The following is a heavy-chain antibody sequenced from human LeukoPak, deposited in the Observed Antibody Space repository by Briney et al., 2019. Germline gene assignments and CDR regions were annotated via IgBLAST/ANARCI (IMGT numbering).Heavy chain of an antibody. CDR2: ISSSGST. J-gene: IGHJ3*02. Sequence: SETLSLTCTVSGGSISSGDYYWSWIRQPAGKGLEWIGRISSSGSTNYNPSLKSRVTISVDTSKNQFSLKLSSVTAADTAVYFCARGPYSYGSSGAFDIWGQGTMVTVSS. D-gene: IGHD3-22*01. CDR3: ARGPYSYGSSGAFDI. CDR1: GGSISSGDYY. V-gene: IGHV4-61*02.